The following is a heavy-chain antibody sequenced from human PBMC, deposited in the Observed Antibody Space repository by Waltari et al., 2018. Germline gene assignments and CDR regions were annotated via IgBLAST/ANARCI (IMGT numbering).Heavy chain of an antibody. D-gene: IGHD6-6*01. V-gene: IGHV4-4*07. CDR3: ARETYSSSSYYYYYMDV. Sequence: QVQLQESGPGLVKPSETLSLTCTVSGGSISSYYWNWIRQPAGKGLEWIGRIYTSGSTNYNPSLKSRVTMSVDTSKNQFSLKLSSVTAADTAVYYCARETYSSSSYYYYYMDVWGKGTTVTISS. CDR2: IYTSGST. CDR1: GGSISSYY. J-gene: IGHJ6*03.